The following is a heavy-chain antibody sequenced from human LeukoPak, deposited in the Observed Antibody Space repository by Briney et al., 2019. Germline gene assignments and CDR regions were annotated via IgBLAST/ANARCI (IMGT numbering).Heavy chain of an antibody. D-gene: IGHD6-13*01. Sequence: GGSLRLSCAASGFTFSNYAMSWVRQAPGKGLEWVSGISDGGDSTYYADSVKGRITISRDNSKNTVYLQMNSLRAEDMAVYYCAKDFPEYSSSWYLEWGQGTLVTVSS. CDR2: ISDGGDST. V-gene: IGHV3-23*01. CDR1: GFTFSNYA. CDR3: AKDFPEYSSSWYLE. J-gene: IGHJ4*02.